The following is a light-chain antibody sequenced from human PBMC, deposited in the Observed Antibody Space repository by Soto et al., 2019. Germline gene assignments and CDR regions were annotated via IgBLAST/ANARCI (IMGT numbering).Light chain of an antibody. CDR1: QSISSW. CDR2: KAS. CDR3: QQYESYQVT. V-gene: IGKV1-5*03. J-gene: IGKJ4*01. Sequence: DSQMTQSPATLSASVGVTVTITCRASQSISSWLAWYQQKPGKAPKILIYKASNLQSGVPSRFSGSGSGSEFTLTISSLQPDDFAIYYCQQYESYQVTFGGGTKVEIK.